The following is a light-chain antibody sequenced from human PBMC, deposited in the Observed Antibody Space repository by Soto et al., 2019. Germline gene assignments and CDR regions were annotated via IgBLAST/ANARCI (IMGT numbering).Light chain of an antibody. Sequence: EVVLPQSPGSLSFSPFERYTISFLCIQSVMSNYLSWSQQKPGQPPRLLIYGASSRATGIPDRFSGSGSGTDFTLTISRLEPEDFAVYYCQQFGASLTWTFGQGTKVDIK. J-gene: IGKJ1*01. CDR1: QSVMSNY. CDR2: GAS. V-gene: IGKV3-20*01. CDR3: QQFGASLTWT.